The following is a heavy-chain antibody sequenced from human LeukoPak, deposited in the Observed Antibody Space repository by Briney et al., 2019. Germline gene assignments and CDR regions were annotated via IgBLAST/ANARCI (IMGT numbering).Heavy chain of an antibody. CDR1: GGSFSGYY. V-gene: IGHV4-34*01. Sequence: SETLSLTCAVYGGSFSGYYWSWIRQPPGKGLEWIGEINHSGSTNYNPSLKSRVTISVDTSKNQFSLKLSSVTAVDTAVYYCARCEKYSGYDLWALYFDYWGQGTLVTVSS. CDR3: ARCEKYSGYDLWALYFDY. D-gene: IGHD5-12*01. J-gene: IGHJ4*02. CDR2: INHSGST.